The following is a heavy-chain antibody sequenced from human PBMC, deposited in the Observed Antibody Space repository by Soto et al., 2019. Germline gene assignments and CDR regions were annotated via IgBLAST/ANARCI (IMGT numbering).Heavy chain of an antibody. D-gene: IGHD2-8*02. CDR2: INHGGST. J-gene: IGHJ4*02. V-gene: IGHV4-34*01. CDR3: ARDKITGLFDY. Sequence: SETLSLTCAVYGGSFSGYYWTWIRQPPGTGLEWIGEINHGGSTNYNPSLKSRVTISVDTSKNQFSLKLTSVTAADTAVYYCARDKITGLFDYWDQGTLVTVSS. CDR1: GGSFSGYY.